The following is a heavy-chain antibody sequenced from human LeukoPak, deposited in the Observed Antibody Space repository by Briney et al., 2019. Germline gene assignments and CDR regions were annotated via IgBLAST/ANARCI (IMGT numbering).Heavy chain of an antibody. V-gene: IGHV4-59*05. Sequence: SETLSLTCTVSGDSIDSYYWSWIRQPPGKGLEWIGSVYYSGSTYYNPSLKSRVTISIDTSKNQFSLKLSSVTAADTAVYYCARRGTVVTRRWFDPWGQGTLVAVSS. CDR3: ARRGTVVTRRWFDP. J-gene: IGHJ5*02. D-gene: IGHD4-23*01. CDR2: VYYSGST. CDR1: GDSIDSYY.